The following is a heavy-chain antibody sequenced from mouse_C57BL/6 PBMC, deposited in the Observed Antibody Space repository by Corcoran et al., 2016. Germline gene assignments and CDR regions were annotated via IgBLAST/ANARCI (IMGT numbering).Heavy chain of an antibody. V-gene: IGHV9-3*01. CDR1: GYTFTTYG. Sequence: QIQLVQSGPELKKPGETVKISCKASGYTFTTYGMSWVKQAPGKDLKWMGWINTYSGVPTYADDFKGRFAFSLETSASTAYLQINNLKNEDTATYCCVRDSNGYFDVWGKGTTVTVSS. CDR3: VRDSNGYFDV. CDR2: INTYSGVP. J-gene: IGHJ1*03.